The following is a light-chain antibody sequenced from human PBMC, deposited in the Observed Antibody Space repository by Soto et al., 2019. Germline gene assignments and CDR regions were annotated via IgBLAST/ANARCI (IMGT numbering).Light chain of an antibody. Sequence: SALTQPASVSGSPGQSITISCTGTSSDVGGYNYVSWYQQHPGKAPKFMIYDVSNRPSGVSNRFSGSKSGNTASLTISGLQAEDEADYYCCSYTTSNTRQIVFGTGTKVTVL. V-gene: IGLV2-14*01. CDR2: DVS. J-gene: IGLJ1*01. CDR3: CSYTTSNTRQIV. CDR1: SSDVGGYNY.